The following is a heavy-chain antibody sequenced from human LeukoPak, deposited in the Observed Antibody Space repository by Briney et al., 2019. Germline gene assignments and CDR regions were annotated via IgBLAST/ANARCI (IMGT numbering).Heavy chain of an antibody. CDR1: GGSISSGSYY. Sequence: PSETLSLTCTVSGGSISSGSYYWSWIRQPAGKGLEWIGRIYTSGSTNYNPSLKSRVTMSVDTSKNQFSLKLSSVTAADTAVYYCARGRYDFWSGYYLDYWGQGTLVTVSS. CDR2: IYTSGST. J-gene: IGHJ4*02. V-gene: IGHV4-61*02. CDR3: ARGRYDFWSGYYLDY. D-gene: IGHD3-3*01.